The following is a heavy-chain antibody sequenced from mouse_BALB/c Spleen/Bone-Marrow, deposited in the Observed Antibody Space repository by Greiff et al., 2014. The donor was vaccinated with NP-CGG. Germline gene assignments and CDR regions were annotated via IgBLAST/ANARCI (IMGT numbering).Heavy chain of an antibody. CDR3: SRGRRDALDY. CDR2: VNPSNGGT. J-gene: IGHJ4*01. Sequence: QVQLQQSGAELVKPGASVKLSCKASGYTFTSYYMYWVKQRPGQGLEWCGEVNPSNGGTNFNEKFKNKATLTVDKSSSTAYMQLSSLTSEDSAVYYCSRGRRDALDYWGQGTSVTVSS. CDR1: GYTFTSYY. V-gene: IGHV1S81*02.